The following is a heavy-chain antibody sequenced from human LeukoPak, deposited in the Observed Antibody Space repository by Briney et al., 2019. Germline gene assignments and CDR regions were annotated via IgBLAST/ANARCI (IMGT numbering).Heavy chain of an antibody. CDR2: IKEDGSEI. V-gene: IGHV3-7*01. CDR3: ARERLLWFGELSGGAFDY. CDR1: GFTFETYW. J-gene: IGHJ4*02. Sequence: GGSLRLSCVGSGFTFETYWMSWVRQAPGKGLEWVANIKEDGSEIYYADSVKGRFTISRDNAKNSLYLQMNSLRAEDTAVYYCARERLLWFGELSGGAFDYWGQGTLVTVSS. D-gene: IGHD3-10*01.